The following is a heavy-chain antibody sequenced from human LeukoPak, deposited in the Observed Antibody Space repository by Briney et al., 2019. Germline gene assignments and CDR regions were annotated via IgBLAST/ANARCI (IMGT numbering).Heavy chain of an antibody. CDR3: AGAPYGDYYFDY. Sequence: ASETLSLTCAVSGGSISSSNWWSWVRQPPGKGLEWIGEIYHRGSTNYNPSLKSRVTISVDKSKNQFSLKLSSVTAADTAVYYCAGAPYGDYYFDYWGQGTLVTVSS. D-gene: IGHD4-17*01. CDR2: IYHRGST. J-gene: IGHJ4*02. V-gene: IGHV4-4*02. CDR1: GGSISSSNW.